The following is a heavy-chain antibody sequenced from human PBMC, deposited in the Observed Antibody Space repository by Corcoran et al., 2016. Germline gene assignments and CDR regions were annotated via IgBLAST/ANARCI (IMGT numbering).Heavy chain of an antibody. V-gene: IGHV4-39*07. CDR3: ARGAYCSRDCYSHYFDY. J-gene: IGHJ4*02. Sequence: QLQLQESGPGLVKPSETLSLTCSVSGGSFSSSRYYWGWIRQPPGKGLEWIGSIYYSGRTYYNPSPGSRVTISVDTSKNHFSLKLTSVTAADTAVYFCARGAYCSRDCYSHYFDYWVPTLVTVSA. CDR2: IYYSGRT. CDR1: GGSFSSSRYY. D-gene: IGHD2-21*02.